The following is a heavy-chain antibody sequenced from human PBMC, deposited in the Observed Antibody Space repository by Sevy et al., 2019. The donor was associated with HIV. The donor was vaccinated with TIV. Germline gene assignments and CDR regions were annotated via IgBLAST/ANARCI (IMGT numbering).Heavy chain of an antibody. V-gene: IGHV1-46*01. Sequence: VKVSCKASGYTFTTYYIHWVRQAPGQGLEWMGLIDPSGSTRYAQKFQGRVSMTGDTSTTTLYMELSSLTSEDTAVYYCARDRDLSGSYLEYYYYAMDVWGQGTTVTVSS. J-gene: IGHJ6*02. CDR1: GYTFTTYY. CDR2: IDPSGST. D-gene: IGHD1-26*01. CDR3: ARDRDLSGSYLEYYYYAMDV.